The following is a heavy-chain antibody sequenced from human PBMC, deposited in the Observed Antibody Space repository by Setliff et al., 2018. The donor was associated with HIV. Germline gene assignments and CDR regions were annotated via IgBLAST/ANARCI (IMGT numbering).Heavy chain of an antibody. V-gene: IGHV4-4*09. CDR3: ARGLSFYDPGGFDY. D-gene: IGHD3-22*01. CDR2: IYNSAST. Sequence: SETLSLTCTVSGDSISTDYWTWIRQPPGKGLEWIGYIYNSASTSYNPSLKSRVTISLDTSKNQFSLKLRSVTAADTAVYYCARGLSFYDPGGFDYWGQGTLVTVSS. CDR1: GDSISTDY. J-gene: IGHJ4*02.